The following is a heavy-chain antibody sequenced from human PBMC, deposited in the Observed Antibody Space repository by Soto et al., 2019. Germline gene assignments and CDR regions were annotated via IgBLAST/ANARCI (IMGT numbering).Heavy chain of an antibody. D-gene: IGHD6-13*01. Sequence: QVQLQESGPGLVKPSGTLSLTCAVSGGSISSTNWWSWVRQSPGKGPEWIGEIYHSGSTNYNPSLKSRVTISVDKSKNQFSLKLSSVTAADTAVYYCARPSSSWKNWFDPWGQGTLVTVSS. CDR3: ARPSSSWKNWFDP. CDR2: IYHSGST. J-gene: IGHJ5*02. V-gene: IGHV4-4*02. CDR1: GGSISSTNW.